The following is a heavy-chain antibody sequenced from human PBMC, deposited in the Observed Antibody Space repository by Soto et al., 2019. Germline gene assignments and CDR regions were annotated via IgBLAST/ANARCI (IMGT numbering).Heavy chain of an antibody. CDR2: ISVSGGRT. CDR1: GFTFSSYA. V-gene: IGHV3-23*01. J-gene: IGHJ6*02. Sequence: GGSLRLSCAVSGFTFSSYAMTWVRQAPGKGLGWVSSISVSGGRTFHVDSAKGRFTISRDSSQNNLYLQMNSLRVEDSAIYSCARGSLQLPYTLDVCGQGTTVTVSS. D-gene: IGHD5-18*01. CDR3: ARGSLQLPYTLDV.